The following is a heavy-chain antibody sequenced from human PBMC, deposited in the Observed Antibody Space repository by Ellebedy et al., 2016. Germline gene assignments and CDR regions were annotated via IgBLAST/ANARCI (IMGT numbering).Heavy chain of an antibody. J-gene: IGHJ4*02. CDR2: ITSRSSYT. Sequence: GESLKISXAASGFTFSTYTMNWVRQAPGKGLEWVSSITSRSSYTYYAGSVKDRFSISRDNTKNSLYLQMNSLRVEDTAVYYCAREIGEGLSGTFSHWGPGILVTVSS. CDR3: AREIGEGLSGTFSH. D-gene: IGHD3-10*01. V-gene: IGHV3-21*01. CDR1: GFTFSTYT.